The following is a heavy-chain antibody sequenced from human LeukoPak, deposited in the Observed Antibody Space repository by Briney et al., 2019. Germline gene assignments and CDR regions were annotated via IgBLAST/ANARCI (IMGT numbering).Heavy chain of an antibody. CDR3: AKFPIAVAQTPFYQ. J-gene: IGHJ4*02. V-gene: IGHV3-23*01. CDR1: GFTLSTYW. Sequence: PGGSLRLSCTASGFTLSTYWMTWVRQAPGKGPEWVSAISGSGGSTYYADSVKGRFTISRDNSKNTLYLQMNSLRAEDTAVYYCAKFPIAVAQTPFYQWGQGTLVTVSS. D-gene: IGHD6-19*01. CDR2: ISGSGGST.